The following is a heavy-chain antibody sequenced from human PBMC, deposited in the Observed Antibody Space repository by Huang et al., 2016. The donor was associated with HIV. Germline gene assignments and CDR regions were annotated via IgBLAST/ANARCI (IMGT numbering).Heavy chain of an antibody. CDR1: GYTFTTYN. CDR3: ARQGFGRNDAFDI. J-gene: IGHJ3*02. Sequence: QVQLVQSGAEVKKPGASVKVSCKTSGYTFTTYNINWVRQAPGRGLEWIGVIIPYNGKTNYAQRVQGRVTMTTDTSTTTAYMELRSLRSDDTAVYFCARQGFGRNDAFDIWGQGTMVSVSS. D-gene: IGHD3-10*01. V-gene: IGHV1-18*01. CDR2: IIPYNGKT.